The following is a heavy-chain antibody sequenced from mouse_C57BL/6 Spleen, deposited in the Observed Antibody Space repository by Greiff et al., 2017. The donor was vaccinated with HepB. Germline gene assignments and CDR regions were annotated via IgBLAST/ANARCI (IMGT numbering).Heavy chain of an antibody. CDR1: GYTFTSYW. J-gene: IGHJ4*01. D-gene: IGHD2-4*01. CDR3: ARPYYDYDDYYAMDY. Sequence: QVQLQQPGAELVKPGASVKMSCKASGYTFTSYWITWVKQRPGQGLEWIGDIYPGSGSTNYNEKFKSKATLTVDTSSSTAYMQLSSLTSEDSAVYYCARPYYDYDDYYAMDYSGQGTSVTVSS. V-gene: IGHV1-55*01. CDR2: IYPGSGST.